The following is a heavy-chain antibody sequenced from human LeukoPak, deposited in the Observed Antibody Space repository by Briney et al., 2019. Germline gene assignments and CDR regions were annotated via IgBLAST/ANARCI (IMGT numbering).Heavy chain of an antibody. Sequence: SETLSLTCTVSGGSISTYYWSWIRQPPGNALEWIGYVSYTGSTRYIPSLKSRVTISVDTSKNQFSLRLTFVTAADTAVYYCARVVTVVVTGDDAFDIWGQGTMVTVSS. CDR3: ARVVTVVVTGDDAFDI. CDR2: VSYTGST. CDR1: GGSISTYY. V-gene: IGHV4-59*01. J-gene: IGHJ3*02. D-gene: IGHD2-21*02.